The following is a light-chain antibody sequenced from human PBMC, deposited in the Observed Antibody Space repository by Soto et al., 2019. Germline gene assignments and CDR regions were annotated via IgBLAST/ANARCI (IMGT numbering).Light chain of an antibody. CDR2: SNN. J-gene: IGLJ1*01. Sequence: QSVLTQPPSASGTPGQRITISCSGSSSNIGSHTVNWHQQVPGTAPKLLIYSNNERPSGVPDRFSGSKSGTSASLAISGLQSGDEADYYCGSYISSSTLYVFGTGTKLTVL. CDR3: GSYISSSTLYV. V-gene: IGLV1-44*01. CDR1: SSNIGSHT.